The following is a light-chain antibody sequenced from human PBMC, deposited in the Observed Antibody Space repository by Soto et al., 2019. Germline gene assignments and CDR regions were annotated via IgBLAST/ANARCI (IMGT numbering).Light chain of an antibody. V-gene: IGKV3-15*01. CDR1: ESVSSN. Sequence: EIVMTQSPATLSVSPGERATLSCRASESVSSNLAWYQHKPGQAPRLLIYGSSTRATGIPARFSGSGSGTEFTLTISSLQSEDFAVYSCQQYSNWPRTFGQGTKVEIK. J-gene: IGKJ1*01. CDR2: GSS. CDR3: QQYSNWPRT.